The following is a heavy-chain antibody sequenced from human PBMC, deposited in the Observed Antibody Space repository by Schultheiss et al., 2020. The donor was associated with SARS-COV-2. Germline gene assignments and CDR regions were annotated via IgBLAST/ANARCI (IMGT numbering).Heavy chain of an antibody. Sequence: GGSLRLSCAASGFTFSSYAMSWVRQAPGKGLEWVSAISGSGGSTYYADSVKGRFTISRDNSKNTLYLQMNSLRAEDTAVYYCAKDIGDITIFGVVTGFDYWGQGTLVTVSS. D-gene: IGHD3-3*01. CDR2: ISGSGGST. J-gene: IGHJ4*02. V-gene: IGHV3-23*01. CDR1: GFTFSSYA. CDR3: AKDIGDITIFGVVTGFDY.